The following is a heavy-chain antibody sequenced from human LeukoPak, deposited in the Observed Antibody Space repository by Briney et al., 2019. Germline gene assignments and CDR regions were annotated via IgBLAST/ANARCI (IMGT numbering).Heavy chain of an antibody. CDR2: IYYSGST. D-gene: IGHD6-13*01. CDR1: GGSISSYY. Sequence: SETLSLTCTVSGGSISSYYWSWIRQPPGKGLEWIGYIYYSGSTNYNPSLQSRVTISVDTSKNQFSLRLRSVTAVDTAVYYCALYRSSRDYYYYYMDVWGKGTTVTVSS. V-gene: IGHV4-59*01. J-gene: IGHJ6*03. CDR3: ALYRSSRDYYYYYMDV.